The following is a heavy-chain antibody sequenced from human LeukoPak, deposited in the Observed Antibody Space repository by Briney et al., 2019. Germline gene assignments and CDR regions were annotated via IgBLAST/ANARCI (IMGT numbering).Heavy chain of an antibody. CDR3: AKNLYCGGGSCYPSALGMDV. J-gene: IGHJ6*02. CDR1: GFTFSSYA. Sequence: GRSLRLSCAASGFTFSSYAMHWVRQAPGKGLEWVAVISYDGSKKYYEDSVKGRFTISRDNSKNTLFLQMNSLRAEDTAVYYCAKNLYCGGGSCYPSALGMDVWGQGTTVTVSS. CDR2: ISYDGSKK. D-gene: IGHD2-15*01. V-gene: IGHV3-30-3*01.